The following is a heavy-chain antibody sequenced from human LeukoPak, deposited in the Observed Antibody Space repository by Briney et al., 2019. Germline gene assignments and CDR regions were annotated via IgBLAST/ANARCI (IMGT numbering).Heavy chain of an antibody. D-gene: IGHD3-10*01. V-gene: IGHV1-8*01. J-gene: IGHJ4*02. CDR3: ARGQITMVRRVIRKYYFDY. CDR1: GYTFTSYD. Sequence: ASVKVSCKASGYTFTSYDINWVRQATGQGLEWMGWMIPNSGNTGYAQKFQGRVTMTRNTSISTAYMELSSLRSEDTAVYYCARGQITMVRRVIRKYYFDYWGQGTLVTVSS. CDR2: MIPNSGNT.